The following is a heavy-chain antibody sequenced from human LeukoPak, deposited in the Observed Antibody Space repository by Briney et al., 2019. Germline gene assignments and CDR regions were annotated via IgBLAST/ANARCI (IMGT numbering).Heavy chain of an antibody. CDR3: ARDYSSSWPYYYYMDV. CDR1: GGSISSGSYY. Sequence: PSETLSLTCTVSGGSISSGSYYWSWIRQPAGKGLEWIGRIYTSGSTNYNPSLKSRVTISVDTSKNQFSLKLSSVTAADTAVYYCARDYSSSWPYYYYMDVWGKGTTVTVSS. D-gene: IGHD6-13*01. V-gene: IGHV4-61*02. J-gene: IGHJ6*03. CDR2: IYTSGST.